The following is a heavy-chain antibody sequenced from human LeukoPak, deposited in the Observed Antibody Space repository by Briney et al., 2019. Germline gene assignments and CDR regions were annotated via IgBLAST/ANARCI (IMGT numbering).Heavy chain of an antibody. CDR1: GGSISSYY. CDR2: SCYSGST. Sequence: PSETLSLTCTVSGGSISSYYWSWIRQPPGKGLEWVGYSCYSGSTKYIPSLKRRATKSIDTYKNQFSLKLTSVTAADTAVYYCARGGAGNCGGACYINRFDPWGQGTLVTVSS. D-gene: IGHD2-21*02. V-gene: IGHV4-59*12. CDR3: ARGGAGNCGGACYINRFDP. J-gene: IGHJ5*02.